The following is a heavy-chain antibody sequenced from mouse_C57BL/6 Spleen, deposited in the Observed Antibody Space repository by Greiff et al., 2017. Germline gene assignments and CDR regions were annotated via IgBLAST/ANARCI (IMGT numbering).Heavy chain of an antibody. V-gene: IGHV5-17*01. Sequence: DVMLVESGGGLVKPGGSLKLSCAASGFAFSDYGMHWVRQAPEQGLAWVAYISSGSGTINYADTVKGRFTITRDNAKNTLFLQMTSLRSEDTAMYDYARDSYYYYDYWGQGTTLTVSS. CDR2: ISSGSGTI. CDR1: GFAFSDYG. J-gene: IGHJ2*01. CDR3: ARDSYYYYDY. D-gene: IGHD2-12*01.